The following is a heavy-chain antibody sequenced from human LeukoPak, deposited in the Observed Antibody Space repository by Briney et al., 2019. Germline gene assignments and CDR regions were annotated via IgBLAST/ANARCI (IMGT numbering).Heavy chain of an antibody. CDR1: GYTFTCYY. J-gene: IGHJ4*02. CDR3: ARGDPRDYGDCWVDY. Sequence: ASVKLSCKASGYTFTCYYMHWVRQAPGQGLEWMGWINPNSGGTNYAQKFQGRVTMTRDTSISTAYMELSRLRSDDTAVYYCARGDPRDYGDCWVDYWGQGTLVTVSS. CDR2: INPNSGGT. V-gene: IGHV1-2*02. D-gene: IGHD4-17*01.